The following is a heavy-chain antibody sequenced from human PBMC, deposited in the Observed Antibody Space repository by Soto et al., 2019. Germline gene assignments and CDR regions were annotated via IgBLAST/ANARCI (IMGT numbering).Heavy chain of an antibody. D-gene: IGHD3-10*01. V-gene: IGHV1-69*13. CDR1: GGTFSSYA. CDR2: IIPIFGTA. Sequence: ASVKVSCKASGGTFSSYAISWVRQAPGQGLEWMGGIIPIFGTANYAQKFQGRVTITADESTSTAYMELSSLRSEDTAVYYCASRAHIWFGELFYFDYWGQGTLVTVSS. CDR3: ASRAHIWFGELFYFDY. J-gene: IGHJ4*02.